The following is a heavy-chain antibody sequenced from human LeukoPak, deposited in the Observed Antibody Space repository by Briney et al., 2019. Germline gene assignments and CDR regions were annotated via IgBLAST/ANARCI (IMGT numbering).Heavy chain of an antibody. V-gene: IGHV3-53*01. J-gene: IGHJ6*02. Sequence: PGGSLRLSCAASGFTVSSNYMSWVRQAPGKGLEGVSVIYSGGSTYYADTVKGRFTISGDSSKNTLYLQMSSLRDEDTAVYYCARDDYGDYGGDYYGMDVWGQGTTVTVSS. CDR2: IYSGGST. CDR3: ARDDYGDYGGDYYGMDV. CDR1: GFTVSSNY. D-gene: IGHD4-17*01.